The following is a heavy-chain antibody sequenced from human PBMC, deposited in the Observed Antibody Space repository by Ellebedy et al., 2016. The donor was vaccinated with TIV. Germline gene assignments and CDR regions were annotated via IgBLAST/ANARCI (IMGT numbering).Heavy chain of an antibody. J-gene: IGHJ3*01. V-gene: IGHV3-23*01. CDR2: LIARGGST. D-gene: IGHD3-16*01. Sequence: PGGSLRLSCAASGFIFGNSGMSWVRQAPGKGLEWVSGLIARGGSTYYADSVKGRFTISRDNSKNTLYLQLNSLRAEDAALYYCARKSTMTTFGASDFWGQGTMVTVSS. CDR3: ARKSTMTTFGASDF. CDR1: GFIFGNSG.